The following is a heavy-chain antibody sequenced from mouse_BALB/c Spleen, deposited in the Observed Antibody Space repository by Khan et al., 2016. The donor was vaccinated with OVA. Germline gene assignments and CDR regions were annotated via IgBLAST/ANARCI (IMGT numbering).Heavy chain of an antibody. V-gene: IGHV1-26*01. CDR1: GYSFTLYY. J-gene: IGHJ3*01. Sequence: VQLQQSGPDLVKPGASVKLSCKASGYSFTLYYMSWVKQSHGKSLEWIGRVNPNTDNINYNQEFKGTAILTVDKSSNTAYMELRSLTSEDSAVYFCARGDDFFASWGQGTLVTVSA. D-gene: IGHD2-12*01. CDR2: VNPNTDNI. CDR3: ARGDDFFAS.